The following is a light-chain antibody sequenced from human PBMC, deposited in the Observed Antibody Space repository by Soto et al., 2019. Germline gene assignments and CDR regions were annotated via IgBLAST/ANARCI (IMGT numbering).Light chain of an antibody. Sequence: EIVLTQSPGTLSLSPGERATLSCRASQGISTYLAWYQQKPGQAPRLLIYDASNRATGIPARFSGSGSGTDFTLTISSLEPEDFAVYYCQQRSNWPPKITFGQGTRLEIK. CDR3: QQRSNWPPKIT. J-gene: IGKJ5*01. CDR2: DAS. CDR1: QGISTY. V-gene: IGKV3-11*01.